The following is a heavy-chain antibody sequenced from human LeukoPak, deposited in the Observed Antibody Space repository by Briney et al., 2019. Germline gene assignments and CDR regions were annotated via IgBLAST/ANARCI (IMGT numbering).Heavy chain of an antibody. CDR1: GYTFTNYD. J-gene: IGHJ3*02. V-gene: IGHV1-2*04. CDR3: ARRYSSGWYLDAFDI. Sequence: ASVKVSCKTSGYTFTNYDINWVRQAPGQGLEWMGWINPNSGGTNYAQKFQGWVTMTRDTSISTAYMELSRLRSDDTAVYYCARRYSSGWYLDAFDIWGQGTMVTVSS. CDR2: INPNSGGT. D-gene: IGHD6-19*01.